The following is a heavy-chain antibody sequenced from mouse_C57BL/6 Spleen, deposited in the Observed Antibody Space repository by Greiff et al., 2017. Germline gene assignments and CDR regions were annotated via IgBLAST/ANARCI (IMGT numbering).Heavy chain of an antibody. CDR3: ARDRSSGHFDY. Sequence: EVQLVESGGGLVKPGGSLKLSCAASGFTFSSYAMSWVRQTPEKRLEWVATISDGGSYTYYPDNVKGRFTISRDNAKNNLYLQMSHLKSEDTAMYYCARDRSSGHFDYWGQGTTLTVSS. CDR1: GFTFSSYA. J-gene: IGHJ2*01. V-gene: IGHV5-4*01. CDR2: ISDGGSYT. D-gene: IGHD3-2*02.